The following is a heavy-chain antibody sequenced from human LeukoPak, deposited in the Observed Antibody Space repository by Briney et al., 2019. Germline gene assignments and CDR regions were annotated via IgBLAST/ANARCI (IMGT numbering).Heavy chain of an antibody. CDR1: GYTSTSYY. V-gene: IGHV1-2*02. Sequence: ASVKVSCKASGYTSTSYYMHWVRQAPGQGLEWMGWINPNSGGTNYAQKFQGRVAMTRDTSISTAYMELSRLRSDDTAVYYCARADYDSSGYYGYWGQGTLVTVSS. J-gene: IGHJ4*02. CDR2: INPNSGGT. CDR3: ARADYDSSGYYGY. D-gene: IGHD3-22*01.